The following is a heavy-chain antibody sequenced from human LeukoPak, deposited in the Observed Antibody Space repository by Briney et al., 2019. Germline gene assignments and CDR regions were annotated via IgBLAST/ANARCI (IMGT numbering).Heavy chain of an antibody. CDR3: ARASGWYTLDY. D-gene: IGHD6-19*01. CDR1: DDSISDYY. V-gene: IGHV4-4*07. J-gene: IGHJ4*02. CDR2: IYTSGST. Sequence: SETLSLTCTVSDDSISDYYRGWIRQPPGKGLEWIARIYTSGSTNYSPSLKSRVTMSVDTSKNQFSLKLSSVTAADTAVYYCARASGWYTLDYWGQGTLVTVSS.